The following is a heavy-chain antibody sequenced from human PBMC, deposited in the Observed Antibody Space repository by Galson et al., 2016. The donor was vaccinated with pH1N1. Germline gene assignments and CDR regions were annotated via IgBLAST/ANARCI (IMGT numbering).Heavy chain of an antibody. Sequence: SVKVSCKVSGYTLTELSMHWVRQAPGEGLEWMGGIIPIFGPANYAQMFQGRVTITADESTTTVYMELSSVRSEDTAVYYCARAKGGFCSGGRCYDYYGMDVWGQGTTVTVSS. CDR3: ARAKGGFCSGGRCYDYYGMDV. D-gene: IGHD2-15*01. CDR1: GYTLTELS. CDR2: IIPIFGPA. J-gene: IGHJ6*02. V-gene: IGHV1-69*13.